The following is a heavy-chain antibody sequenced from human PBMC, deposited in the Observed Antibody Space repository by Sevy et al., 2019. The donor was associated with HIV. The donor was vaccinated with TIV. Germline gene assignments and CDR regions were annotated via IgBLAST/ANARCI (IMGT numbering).Heavy chain of an antibody. J-gene: IGHJ5*01. CDR2: ITPILGRV. V-gene: IGHV1-69*10. CDR1: GGTFNSYI. D-gene: IGHD3-3*01. Sequence: ASVKVYCKASGGTFNSYIFSWVRQAPGQGLEWMGAITPILGRVNYSQKFQGRVTITADESTTTVYMDLSSLRSEDTAVYYCAAWSISFDSRGQGTLVTVSS. CDR3: AAWSISFDS.